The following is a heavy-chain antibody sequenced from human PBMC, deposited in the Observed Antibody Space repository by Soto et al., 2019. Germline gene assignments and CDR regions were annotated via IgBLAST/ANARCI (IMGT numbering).Heavy chain of an antibody. CDR1: GFSLTSGAVG. CDR3: AHRLPGPSGYDV. V-gene: IGHV2-5*01. J-gene: IGHJ6*02. Sequence: QITLKESGPTLVKPTQTLTLTCTFSGFSLTSGAVGVGWIRQPPGEALEWLALIYWNDEQYYNTSLRNRLTITRDTSKNQVVLTMTNMDPVDTATYYCAHRLPGPSGYDVWGQGTTVTVSS. D-gene: IGHD6-13*01. CDR2: IYWNDEQ.